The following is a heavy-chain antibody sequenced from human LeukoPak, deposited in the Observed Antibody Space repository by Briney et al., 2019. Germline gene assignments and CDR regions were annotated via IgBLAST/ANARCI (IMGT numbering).Heavy chain of an antibody. Sequence: GGSLRLSCAASGFIFSNYGIHWVRQAPGKGLEWVAVISHDGSNKYADPVKGRFTISRDNSKNTLFLQMNSLKTEDTAVYFCAKEMLLWFGELTCMDVWVKGTTVTVSS. CDR2: ISHDGSNK. J-gene: IGHJ6*03. V-gene: IGHV3-30*18. D-gene: IGHD3-10*01. CDR3: AKEMLLWFGELTCMDV. CDR1: GFIFSNYG.